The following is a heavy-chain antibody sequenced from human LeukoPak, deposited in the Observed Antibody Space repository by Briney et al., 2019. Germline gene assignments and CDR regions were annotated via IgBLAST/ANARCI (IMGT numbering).Heavy chain of an antibody. V-gene: IGHV1-2*02. CDR3: ARSNYYGTPYYYYYMDV. J-gene: IGHJ6*03. D-gene: IGHD3-10*01. CDR1: GYTFTGYY. CDR2: INPNSGGT. Sequence: ASVKVSCKASGYTFTGYYMHWVRQAPGQGLEWMGWINPNSGGTNYAQKFQGRVTMTRDTYISTAYMELSRLRSDDTAVYYCARSNYYGTPYYYYYMDVWGKGTTVTISS.